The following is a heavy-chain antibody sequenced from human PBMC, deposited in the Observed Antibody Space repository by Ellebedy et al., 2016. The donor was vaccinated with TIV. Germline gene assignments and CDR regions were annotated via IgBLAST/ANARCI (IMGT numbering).Heavy chain of an antibody. J-gene: IGHJ3*02. Sequence: GESLKISCAASGFTFSDYYMSWIRQAPGKGVEWVSYISSSSSYTNYADSVKGRFTISRDNAKNSLYLQMTSLRAEDTAVYYCARDLSVLEMKDAFDIWGQGTMVTVSS. CDR1: GFTFSDYY. CDR3: ARDLSVLEMKDAFDI. V-gene: IGHV3-11*06. CDR2: ISSSSSYT.